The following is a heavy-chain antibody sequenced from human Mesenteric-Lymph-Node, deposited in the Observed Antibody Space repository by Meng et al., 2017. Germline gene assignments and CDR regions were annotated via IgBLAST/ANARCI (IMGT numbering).Heavy chain of an antibody. CDR1: GFTFTNYA. J-gene: IGHJ4*02. Sequence: GGSLRLSCAASGFTFTNYAMGWVRQAPGKGLEWVSSISASGTSTNYAASVKGRFTISRDNSKSTLYLQMNSLRAEDTAVYYCAKDHDFWSGFYSQFDHWGQGTLVTVSS. CDR3: AKDHDFWSGFYSQFDH. D-gene: IGHD3-3*01. V-gene: IGHV3-23*01. CDR2: ISASGTST.